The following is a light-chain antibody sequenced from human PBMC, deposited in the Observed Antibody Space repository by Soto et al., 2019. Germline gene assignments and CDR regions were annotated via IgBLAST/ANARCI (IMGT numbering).Light chain of an antibody. J-gene: IGKJ1*01. V-gene: IGKV3-20*01. Sequence: EIVLTQSPGTLSLSPGERATLSCRASQSVSTSYLAWYQQKPGQAPRPLIYGASSRATGIPDRFSGSGSGTDFTLTISRLEPGDFAVYHCQHYGDSLTWTFGQGTKVDIK. CDR1: QSVSTSY. CDR3: QHYGDSLTWT. CDR2: GAS.